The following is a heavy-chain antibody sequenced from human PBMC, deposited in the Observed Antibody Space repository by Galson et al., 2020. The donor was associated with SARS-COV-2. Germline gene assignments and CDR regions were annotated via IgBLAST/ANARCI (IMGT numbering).Heavy chain of an antibody. CDR2: ISKDGSNK. D-gene: IGHD3-3*01. CDR3: AKSFLRYDYWSDY. Sequence: GESLKISCAASVFTISSYGMHWLRQAPGKGLEWVAVISKDGSNKYYAASVKGRFTISRENSKNTLYLQMHSLRAEDTAVYYCAKSFLRYDYWSDYWGQGTLVTVSS. CDR1: VFTISSYG. V-gene: IGHV3-30*18. J-gene: IGHJ4*02.